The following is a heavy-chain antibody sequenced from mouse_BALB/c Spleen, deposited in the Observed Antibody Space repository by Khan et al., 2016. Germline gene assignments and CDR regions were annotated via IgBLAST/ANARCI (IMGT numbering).Heavy chain of an antibody. J-gene: IGHJ4*01. CDR1: GYTFSNYW. CDR2: ILPGNANS. V-gene: IGHV1-9*01. Sequence: QVQLKASGAELMKPGASVKISCKATGYTFSNYWIEWVKQRPGHGLEWIGDILPGNANSNYNENLKGKATLTADTSSNTAYMQLSSLTSEDSAVYYCARAWYSMDYWGQGTSVTVSS. CDR3: ARAWYSMDY.